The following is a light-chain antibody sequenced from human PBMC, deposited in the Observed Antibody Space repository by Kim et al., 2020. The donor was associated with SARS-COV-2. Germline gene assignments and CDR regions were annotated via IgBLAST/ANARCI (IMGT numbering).Light chain of an antibody. V-gene: IGKV1-16*02. CDR1: EDIVNY. Sequence: ASVGDRVTITCRASEDIVNYLAWFQQRPGKAPKSLIYASSTLQGGVPSKFRGSGSGTDFTLTISSLQPEDFATYYCQQYKIYPITFGQGTRLEIK. CDR3: QQYKIYPIT. CDR2: ASS. J-gene: IGKJ5*01.